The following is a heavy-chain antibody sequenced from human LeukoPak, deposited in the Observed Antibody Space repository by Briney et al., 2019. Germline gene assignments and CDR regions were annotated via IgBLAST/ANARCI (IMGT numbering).Heavy chain of an antibody. CDR3: ARVMVDSSGYLPFYYYGMDV. CDR1: GGSISSYY. J-gene: IGHJ6*02. V-gene: IGHV4-59*01. CDR2: IYYSGST. Sequence: SETLSLTCTVSGGSISSYYWGWIRQPPGKGLEWIGYIYYSGSTNYNPSLKSRVTISVDTSKNQFSLKLSSVTAADTAAYYCARVMVDSSGYLPFYYYGMDVWGQGTTVTVSS. D-gene: IGHD3-22*01.